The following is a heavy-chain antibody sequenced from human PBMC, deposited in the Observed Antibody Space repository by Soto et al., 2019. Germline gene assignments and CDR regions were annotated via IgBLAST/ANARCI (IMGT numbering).Heavy chain of an antibody. CDR1: GYSFTSYW. D-gene: IGHD6-13*01. Sequence: GESLKISCKGSGYSFTSYWIGWVRQMPGKGLEWMGIIHPGDSDIRYSPSFQGQVTISADKSITTAYLQWSSLKASDSAIYYCARWPTGSRSRNFDQWGQGTLVTVSS. J-gene: IGHJ4*02. CDR2: IHPGDSDI. V-gene: IGHV5-51*01. CDR3: ARWPTGSRSRNFDQ.